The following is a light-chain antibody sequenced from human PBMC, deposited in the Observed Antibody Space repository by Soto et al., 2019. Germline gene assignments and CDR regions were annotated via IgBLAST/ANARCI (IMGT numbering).Light chain of an antibody. V-gene: IGLV2-11*01. CDR2: DVY. CDR1: SSDIGAYNY. J-gene: IGLJ3*02. CDR3: CSYAGSRSLV. Sequence: QSALTQPRSVSGSPGESVTISCTGTSSDIGAYNYIFWYRQYPGKSPKLMIYDVYNRPAGVPYRFSGSKSANTASLTISGLQAEDEGDYHCCSYAGSRSLVFGGGTKVTVL.